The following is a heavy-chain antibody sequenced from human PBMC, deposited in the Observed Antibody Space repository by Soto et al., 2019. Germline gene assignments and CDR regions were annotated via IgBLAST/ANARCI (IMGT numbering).Heavy chain of an antibody. Sequence: PSETLSLTCTVSGGSMSSYFWSWIRQPAGKGLEWIGRIYSSGSTDYNPSRKSRVTMSIDTSKNQFSLNLSSVTAADTAVYFCARVKTVDYYGMGVWGQGTTATVSS. CDR2: IYSSGST. J-gene: IGHJ6*02. CDR3: ARVKTVDYYGMGV. CDR1: GGSMSSYF. V-gene: IGHV4-4*07.